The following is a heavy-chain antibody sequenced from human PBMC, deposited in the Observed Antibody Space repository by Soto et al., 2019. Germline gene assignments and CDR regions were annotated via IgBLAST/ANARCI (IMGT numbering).Heavy chain of an antibody. CDR3: AAELGFGKLSVV. J-gene: IGHJ6*02. V-gene: IGHV1-69*01. CDR2: IIPLFGTT. Sequence: QVQVVQSGVAVRRPGSSVKVSCKASGDTFKNCVISWVRQAPGQGLEWMGGIIPLFGTTDFAQRFQGRLTMTTDESTTTAYMELSRLRSEDTATYYCAAELGFGKLSVVWGQGTTVIVSS. D-gene: IGHD3-10*01. CDR1: GDTFKNCV.